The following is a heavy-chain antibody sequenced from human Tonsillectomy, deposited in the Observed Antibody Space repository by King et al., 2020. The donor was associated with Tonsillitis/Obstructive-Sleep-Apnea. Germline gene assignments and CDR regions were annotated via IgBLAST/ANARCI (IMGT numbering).Heavy chain of an antibody. Sequence: VQLVESGGGVVQPGRSLRLSCAASGFTFSSYAMHWVRQAPGKGLEGVAVISYDGSNKYSADSVKGRFTISRDNSKNTLYLQMNSLRAEDTAVYYCARDPTYDRGLLVDYWGQGTLVTVSS. CDR1: GFTFSSYA. CDR2: ISYDGSNK. J-gene: IGHJ4*02. V-gene: IGHV3-30*16. D-gene: IGHD3-22*01. CDR3: ARDPTYDRGLLVDY.